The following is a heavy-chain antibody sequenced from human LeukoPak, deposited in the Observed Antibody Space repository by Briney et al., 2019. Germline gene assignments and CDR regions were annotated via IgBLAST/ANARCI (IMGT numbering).Heavy chain of an antibody. D-gene: IGHD3-22*01. CDR2: FDPEDGET. CDR3: ATWVYDSSGYYYFDY. Sequence: ASVKVSCKVSGYTLTELSMHWVRQAPGKGLEWMGGFDPEDGETIYAQKFRGKVTMTEDTSTDTAYMELSSLRSEDAAVYYCATWVYDSSGYYYFDYWGQGTLVTVSS. CDR1: GYTLTELS. V-gene: IGHV1-24*01. J-gene: IGHJ4*02.